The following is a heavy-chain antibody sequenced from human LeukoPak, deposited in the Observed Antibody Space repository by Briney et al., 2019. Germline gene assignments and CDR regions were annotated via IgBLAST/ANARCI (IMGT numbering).Heavy chain of an antibody. J-gene: IGHJ3*02. CDR3: VREGHSSGRAPAFDI. CDR1: GFTFSTYV. D-gene: IGHD6-19*01. CDR2: VGPGGNV. V-gene: IGHV3-13*01. Sequence: GGSRRLSCVGSGFTFSTYVMHWVRQLPGRGLEWVSGVGPGGNVHYLDSVKGRFTISRENAANSVYLQIDSLTVGDTAVYYCVREGHSSGRAPAFDIWGQGTTATVSS.